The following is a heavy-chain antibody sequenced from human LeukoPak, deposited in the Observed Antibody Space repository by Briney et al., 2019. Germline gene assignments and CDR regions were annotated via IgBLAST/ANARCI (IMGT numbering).Heavy chain of an antibody. CDR2: IYYSGST. V-gene: IGHV4-59*01. D-gene: IGHD1-26*01. J-gene: IGHJ4*02. CDR3: ARDGGRYSGSYFFDY. CDR1: GGSFSGYY. Sequence: PSETLSLTCAVYGGSFSGYYWSWIRQPPGKGLEWIGNIYYSGSTNYNPSLKSRVTISVDTSKNQFSLKLSSVTAADTAVYYCARDGGRYSGSYFFDYWGQGTLVTVSS.